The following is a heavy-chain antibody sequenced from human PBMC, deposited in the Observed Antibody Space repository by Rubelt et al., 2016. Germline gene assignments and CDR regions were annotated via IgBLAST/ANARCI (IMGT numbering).Heavy chain of an antibody. D-gene: IGHD2-21*02. CDR1: GGSISSYY. CDR2: IYYSGST. Sequence: QVQLQESGPGLVKPSETLSLTCAVSGGSISSYYWSWIRQPPGKGLEWIGSIYYSGSTKYNPSLMSRLTISVDTSKNQFSLKLSSVTAADTAVDYCARHHRRSCGGDCYAFDIWGQGTMVTVAS. V-gene: IGHV4-59*08. CDR3: ARHHRRSCGGDCYAFDI. J-gene: IGHJ3*02.